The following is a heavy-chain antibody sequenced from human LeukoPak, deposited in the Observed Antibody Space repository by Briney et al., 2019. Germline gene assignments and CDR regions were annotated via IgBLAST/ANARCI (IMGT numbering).Heavy chain of an antibody. CDR1: GFTFSSYA. J-gene: IGHJ6*02. V-gene: IGHV3-23*01. D-gene: IGHD2-8*01. CDR3: AKNGHYYYYGMDV. Sequence: GGSLRLSCAASGFTFSSYAVSWVRQAPGKGLEWVSAISGSGGSTNYADSVKGRFTISRDNSKNTLYLQMNSLRAEDTAVYYCAKNGHYYYYGMDVWGQGTTVTVSS. CDR2: ISGSGGST.